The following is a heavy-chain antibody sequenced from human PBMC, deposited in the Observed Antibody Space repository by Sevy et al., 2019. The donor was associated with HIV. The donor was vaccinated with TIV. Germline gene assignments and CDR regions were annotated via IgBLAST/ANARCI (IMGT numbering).Heavy chain of an antibody. J-gene: IGHJ3*02. CDR3: TTPLPYRQCGRVTWNWNDALDI. V-gene: IGHV3-15*01. CDR2: LKSKSEGETT. D-gene: IGHD1-1*01. Sequence: GGSLRLSCAASGFSFNKAWMSWVRQAPGKGLEWVGRLKSKSEGETTDYAAPVKGRFTISRDDSKNTLYLQMNSLKTEETALYYCTTPLPYRQCGRVTWNWNDALDIWGQGTMVTVSS. CDR1: GFSFNKAW.